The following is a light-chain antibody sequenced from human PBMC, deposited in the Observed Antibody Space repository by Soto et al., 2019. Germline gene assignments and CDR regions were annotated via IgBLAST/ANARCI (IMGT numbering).Light chain of an antibody. J-gene: IGKJ1*01. Sequence: EIVLTQSPATLSLPPGGRATLSCRATQSVSSYLAWYQQKPGQAPRLLIYDASNRATGIPARFSGSGSGTDFTLTISSLEPEDFAVYYCQQRSNWPPWTFGQGTKVDI. CDR3: QQRSNWPPWT. CDR1: QSVSSY. V-gene: IGKV3-11*01. CDR2: DAS.